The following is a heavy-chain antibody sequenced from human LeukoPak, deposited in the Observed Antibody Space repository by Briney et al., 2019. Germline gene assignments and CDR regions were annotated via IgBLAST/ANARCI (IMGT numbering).Heavy chain of an antibody. CDR3: AREGVVVPAAIGMDV. D-gene: IGHD2-2*01. CDR1: GGSISSYY. CDR2: IYYSGST. J-gene: IGHJ6*02. Sequence: SETLSLTCTVSGGSISSYYWSWIRQPPGKGLEWIGYIYYSGSTNYNPSLKSRVTISVDTSKNQFSLKLGSVTAADTAVYYCAREGVVVPAAIGMDVWGQGTTVTVSS. V-gene: IGHV4-59*01.